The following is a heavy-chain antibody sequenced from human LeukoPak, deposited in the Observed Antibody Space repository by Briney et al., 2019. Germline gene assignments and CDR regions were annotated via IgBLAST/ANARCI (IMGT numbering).Heavy chain of an antibody. V-gene: IGHV4-34*01. Sequence: SETLSLTCGVYGGSFSGYYWSWIRQPPGKGLEWVGEIKHSGSTNYNPSLKSRVSISVDTSKNQFSLKLSSVTAADTAVYYCARHRDGYNFMGNDYWGQGTLVTVSS. CDR2: IKHSGST. CDR1: GGSFSGYY. J-gene: IGHJ4*02. CDR3: ARHRDGYNFMGNDY. D-gene: IGHD5-12*01.